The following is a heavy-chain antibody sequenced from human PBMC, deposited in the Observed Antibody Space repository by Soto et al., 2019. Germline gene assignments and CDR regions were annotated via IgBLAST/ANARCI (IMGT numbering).Heavy chain of an antibody. V-gene: IGHV3-48*03. CDR3: VRDRSARVPTSIDY. J-gene: IGHJ4*01. CDR2: ISYSGSPT. CDR1: GFIFSSYE. Sequence: GGSLRLSCAASGFIFSSYEMNWVRQAPGKGLEWVSYISYSGSPTDYADSVKGRFTISRDNARNSLYLQMNSLRVEDTAVYYCVRDRSARVPTSIDYWGHGTMVTVYS. D-gene: IGHD1-26*01.